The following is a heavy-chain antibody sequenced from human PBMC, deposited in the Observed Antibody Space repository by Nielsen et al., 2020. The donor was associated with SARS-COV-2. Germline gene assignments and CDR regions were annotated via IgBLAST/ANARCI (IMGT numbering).Heavy chain of an antibody. D-gene: IGHD3-3*01. CDR1: GFTFSSYS. CDR3: ASITIFGVEKRDY. Sequence: GGSLRLSCAASGFTFSSYSMNWVRQAPGKGLEWVSYISSSSSTIYYADSVKGRFTISRDNAKNSLYLQMNSLRAEDTAVYYCASITIFGVEKRDYWGQGTLVTVSS. CDR2: ISSSSSTI. J-gene: IGHJ4*02. V-gene: IGHV3-48*01.